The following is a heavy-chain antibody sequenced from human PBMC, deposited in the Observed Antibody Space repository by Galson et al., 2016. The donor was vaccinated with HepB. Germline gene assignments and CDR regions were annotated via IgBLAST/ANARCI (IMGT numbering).Heavy chain of an antibody. Sequence: ETLSLTCAVSGDSVIIGDNFWAWIRQHPGKGLEWIGNIYYSGSTNYNPSLKSRVTISIDTSKNQFSLNLRSVTAADTAVYYCARGGAYYGSGRARYYYYGFDVWGQGTTVIVSS. D-gene: IGHD3-10*01. J-gene: IGHJ6*02. CDR1: GDSVIIGDNF. CDR3: ARGGAYYGSGRARYYYYGFDV. CDR2: IYYSGST. V-gene: IGHV4-61*08.